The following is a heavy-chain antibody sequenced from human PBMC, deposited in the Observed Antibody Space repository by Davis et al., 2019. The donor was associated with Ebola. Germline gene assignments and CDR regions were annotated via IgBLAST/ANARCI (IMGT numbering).Heavy chain of an antibody. CDR1: GFTFSSYG. V-gene: IGHV3-33*03. CDR3: AFGHDYGDYPDY. J-gene: IGHJ4*02. D-gene: IGHD4-17*01. CDR2: IWYDGSNK. Sequence: GGTLRLSCAASGFTFSSYGMHWVRQAPGKGLEWVAVIWYDGSNKYYADSVKGRFTISRDNAKNSLYLQMNSLRAEDTAVYYCAFGHDYGDYPDYWGQGTLVTVSS.